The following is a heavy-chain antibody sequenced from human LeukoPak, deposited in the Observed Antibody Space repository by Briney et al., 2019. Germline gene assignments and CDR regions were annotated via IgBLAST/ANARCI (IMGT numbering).Heavy chain of an antibody. V-gene: IGHV4-39*01. Sequence: SETLSLTCTVSSDSISSSSYCWDWIRQPPGKGLEWIGNIYNSANTHYNPSLKTRITMSVDTSKNQFSLKLNSVTAADTGIYYCARHSRSAYTGYENGFDIWGQGTMVTVSS. CDR1: SDSISSSSYC. CDR3: ARHSRSAYTGYENGFDI. J-gene: IGHJ3*02. D-gene: IGHD5-12*01. CDR2: IYNSANT.